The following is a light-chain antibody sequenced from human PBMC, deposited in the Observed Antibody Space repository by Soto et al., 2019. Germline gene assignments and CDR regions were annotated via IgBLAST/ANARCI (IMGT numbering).Light chain of an antibody. CDR3: RSYRSSRV. CDR1: SSDVGGYNY. V-gene: IGLV2-14*01. J-gene: IGLJ2*01. CDR2: DVS. Sequence: QSALTQPASVSGSPGQSITISCTGTSSDVGGYNYVSWYQQHPGKAPKLMIYDVSNRPSGVSNRFSGSKSGNTASLTIAGLQDEDEADYYCRSYRSSRVFGGGTKLTVL.